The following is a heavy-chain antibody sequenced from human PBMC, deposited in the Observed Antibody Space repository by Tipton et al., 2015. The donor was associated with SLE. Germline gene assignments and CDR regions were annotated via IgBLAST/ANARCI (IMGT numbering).Heavy chain of an antibody. CDR1: GGSFSGYY. D-gene: IGHD6-13*01. Sequence: TLSLTCAVYGGSFSGYYWNWIRQPPGKGLEWVGDINHRGSTTYNPSLKSRVTISVDSSKNHFSLKLNSVTAADTAVYYCARGSIAAAGTGGGDYWGQGTLVTVSS. V-gene: IGHV4-34*01. CDR3: ARGSIAAAGTGGGDY. J-gene: IGHJ4*02. CDR2: INHRGST.